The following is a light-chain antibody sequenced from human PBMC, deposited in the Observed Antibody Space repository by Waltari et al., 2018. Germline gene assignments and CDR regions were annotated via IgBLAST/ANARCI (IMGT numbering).Light chain of an antibody. CDR2: WAS. V-gene: IGKV4-1*01. CDR3: QQYYDTPLS. Sequence: DIVMTQSPDSLAVSLGERATINCKSSQTIFYGSNNKNYVAWYQQKPRQPPRLLLYWASTRESGVPDRFSGGGSGTDFTLTISSLQAEDVAVYYCQQYYDTPLSFGGGTKL. J-gene: IGKJ4*01. CDR1: QTIFYGSNNKNY.